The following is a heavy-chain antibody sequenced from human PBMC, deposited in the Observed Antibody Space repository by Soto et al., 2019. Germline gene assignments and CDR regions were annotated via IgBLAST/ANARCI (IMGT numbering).Heavy chain of an antibody. CDR1: GFTFNNYW. Sequence: GALRLSCAASGFTFNNYWMSWVRQAPGKGLEWVANIKQDGSEKKYVDSVKGRFTISRDNAKDSLYLQMNNLRAEDTAVYYCVRATTVTAKDFPYWGQGTLVTVSS. D-gene: IGHD2-21*02. CDR2: IKQDGSEK. CDR3: VRATTVTAKDFPY. V-gene: IGHV3-7*01. J-gene: IGHJ1*01.